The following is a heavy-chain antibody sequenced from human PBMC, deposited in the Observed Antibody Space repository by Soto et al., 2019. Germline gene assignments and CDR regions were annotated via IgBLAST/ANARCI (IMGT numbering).Heavy chain of an antibody. J-gene: IGHJ5*02. CDR2: IYYSGST. V-gene: IGHV4-39*01. D-gene: IGHD1-26*01. CDR1: GGSISSRSYY. Sequence: SETLSLTCTVSGGSISSRSYYWGWIRQPPGKGLEWIGSIYYSGSTYYNPSLKSRVTISVDTSKNQFSLKLSSVTAADTAVYYCAPGIVGATYNWFDPWGQGTLVTVSS. CDR3: APGIVGATYNWFDP.